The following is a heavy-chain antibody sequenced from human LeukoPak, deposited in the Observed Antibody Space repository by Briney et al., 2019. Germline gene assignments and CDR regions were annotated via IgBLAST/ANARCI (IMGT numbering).Heavy chain of an antibody. J-gene: IGHJ6*03. D-gene: IGHD1-26*01. Sequence: GGSLRLSCAASGFTFSNYWMHWVRQAPGKGLVWVSRINSDGSSTSYADSVKGRFTISRDNAKNTLYLQMNSLRAEDTAVYYCARVSSGSYFGYYYYYMDVWGRGTTVTVSS. CDR3: ARVSSGSYFGYYYYYMDV. CDR1: GFTFSNYW. CDR2: INSDGSST. V-gene: IGHV3-74*01.